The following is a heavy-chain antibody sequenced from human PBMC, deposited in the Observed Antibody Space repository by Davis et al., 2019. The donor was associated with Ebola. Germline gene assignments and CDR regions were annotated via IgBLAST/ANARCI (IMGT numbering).Heavy chain of an antibody. CDR1: GFTFSSYA. Sequence: GESLKISCAASGFTFSSYAMHWVRQAPGKGLEWVAVISYDGSNKYYADSVKGRFTISRDNAKNTLYLQKNSLRVEDTAVYYCAKGSVTIFGVAPDYYGMDVWGKGTTVTVSS. J-gene: IGHJ6*04. CDR2: ISYDGSNK. D-gene: IGHD3-3*01. CDR3: AKGSVTIFGVAPDYYGMDV. V-gene: IGHV3-30*04.